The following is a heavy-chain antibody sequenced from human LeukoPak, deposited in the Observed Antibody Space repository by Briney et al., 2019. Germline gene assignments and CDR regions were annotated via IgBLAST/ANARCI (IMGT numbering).Heavy chain of an antibody. Sequence: SVKVSCKASGGAFSSYAISWVRQAPGQGLEWMGRIIPILGIANYAQKFQGRVTITADKSTSTAYMELSSLRSEDTAVYYCASQSEGSSGWYSSYYYYGMDVWGQGTTVTVSS. J-gene: IGHJ6*02. CDR2: IIPILGIA. CDR3: ASQSEGSSGWYSSYYYYGMDV. D-gene: IGHD6-19*01. CDR1: GGAFSSYA. V-gene: IGHV1-69*04.